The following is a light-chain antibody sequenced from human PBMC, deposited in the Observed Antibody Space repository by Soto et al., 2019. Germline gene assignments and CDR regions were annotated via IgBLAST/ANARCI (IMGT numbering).Light chain of an antibody. CDR1: QSLSSTY. Sequence: EIVLTQSPGTLSLSPGERATLSCRASQSLSSTYLAWYQQKFGQAPRLLIYGASTRATGIPDKFSGSGSGTDFTLTINRLEPEDFAVYSCQQYGGSPLTFGGGTRVEI. J-gene: IGKJ4*01. CDR2: GAS. V-gene: IGKV3-20*01. CDR3: QQYGGSPLT.